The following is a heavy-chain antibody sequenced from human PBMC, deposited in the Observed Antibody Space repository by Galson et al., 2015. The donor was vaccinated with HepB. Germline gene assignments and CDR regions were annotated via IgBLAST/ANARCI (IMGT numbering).Heavy chain of an antibody. CDR3: AHRRKFAAYYDPYYFDY. V-gene: IGHV2-5*02. D-gene: IGHD3-22*01. J-gene: IGHJ4*02. CDR2: IYWDDDK. CDR1: GFSLSTSGVG. Sequence: ALVKPTQTLTLTCTFSGFSLSTSGVGVGWIRQPPGKALEWLALIYWDDDKRYSPSLKGRLTITKDTSKNQVVLTMTNMDPVDTATYYCAHRRKFAAYYDPYYFDYWGQGTLVTVSS.